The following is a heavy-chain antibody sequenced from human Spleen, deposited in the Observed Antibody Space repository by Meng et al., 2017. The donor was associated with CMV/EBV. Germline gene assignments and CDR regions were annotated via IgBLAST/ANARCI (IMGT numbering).Heavy chain of an antibody. CDR2: ITSTSSYI. CDR1: GFTFSTYN. Sequence: GGSLRLSCAASGFTFSTYNMNWVRQAPGKGLEWVSSITSTSSYIYYADSVKGRFTISRDNSKNTLYLQMNTPRADDTAVYYCANSRLGGYYYYYGMDVWGQGTTVTVSS. J-gene: IGHJ6*02. D-gene: IGHD2-15*01. CDR3: ANSRLGGYYYYYGMDV. V-gene: IGHV3-21*04.